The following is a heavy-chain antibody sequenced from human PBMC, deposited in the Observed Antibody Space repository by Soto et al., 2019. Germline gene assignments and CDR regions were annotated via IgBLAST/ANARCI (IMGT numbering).Heavy chain of an antibody. J-gene: IGHJ4*02. D-gene: IGHD3-16*01. CDR1: GFRFKSFV. CDR3: ARWGATGGFDL. CDR2: TSYDGNNK. Sequence: QVQLVESGGGVVQPGTSLRLSCAASGFRFKSFVMHWVRQAPGKGLEWVAFTSYDGNNKDYGDSVKGRFTVSRDNSQNTLHLQMDFLRPEDTALYYCARWGATGGFDLWGQGTRVSVSS. V-gene: IGHV3-30*19.